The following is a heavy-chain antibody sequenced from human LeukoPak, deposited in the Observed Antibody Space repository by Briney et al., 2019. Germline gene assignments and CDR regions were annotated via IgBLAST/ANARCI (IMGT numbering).Heavy chain of an antibody. V-gene: IGHV3-33*01. CDR2: IWYDGSNK. CDR1: GFTFSSHG. J-gene: IGHJ6*02. D-gene: IGHD3-3*01. CDR3: ARDAYYDFWSGHYSGYYYGMDV. Sequence: GGSLILSCAAPGFTFSSHGMPSVRQAPGKGLEWVAVIWYDGSNKYYADSVKGRFTLSRDNSKNTLYLQMNSLRAEDTAVYYCARDAYYDFWSGHYSGYYYGMDVWGQGTTVTVSS.